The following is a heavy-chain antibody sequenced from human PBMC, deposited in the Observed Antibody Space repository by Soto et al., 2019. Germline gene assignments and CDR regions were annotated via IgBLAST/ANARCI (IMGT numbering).Heavy chain of an antibody. CDR2: ISYDGSNK. CDR1: GFTFSSYA. CDR3: ARDMDY. Sequence: QVQLVESGGGVVQPGRSLRLSCAASGFTFSSYAMHWVRQAPGKGLEWVAVISYDGSNKYYADSVKGRCTISRDNSKNTLYLQMNSLRAEDTAVYDCARDMDYWGQGTLVTVAS. V-gene: IGHV3-30-3*01. J-gene: IGHJ4*02.